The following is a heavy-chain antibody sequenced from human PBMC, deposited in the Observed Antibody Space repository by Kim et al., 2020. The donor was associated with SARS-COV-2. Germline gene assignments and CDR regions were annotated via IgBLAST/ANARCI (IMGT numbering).Heavy chain of an antibody. J-gene: IGHJ4*02. CDR3: TTAFEY. V-gene: IGHV3-74*01. CDR1: GFTFSNYW. CDR2: INNDGTNT. Sequence: GGSLRLSCAASGFTFSNYWMHWVRQVPGKGLVWVAGINNDGTNTYYADSAKGRFPISRDNSKNTVYLQRNSLGAEDTALCYCTTAFEYWGQGTLVTVSS.